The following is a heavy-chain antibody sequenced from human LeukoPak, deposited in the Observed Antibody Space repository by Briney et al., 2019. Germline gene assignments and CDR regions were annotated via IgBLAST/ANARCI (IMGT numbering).Heavy chain of an antibody. CDR3: ARVRDGYNDAYDI. CDR2: ISAYNGNT. V-gene: IGHV1-18*01. Sequence: ASVKVSCKASGYTFTSYGISWVRRAPGQGLEWMGWISAYNGNTNYAQKLQGRVTMTTDTSTSTVYMELSSLRSEDTAVYYCARVRDGYNDAYDIWGQGAMVTVPS. D-gene: IGHD5-24*01. CDR1: GYTFTSYG. J-gene: IGHJ3*02.